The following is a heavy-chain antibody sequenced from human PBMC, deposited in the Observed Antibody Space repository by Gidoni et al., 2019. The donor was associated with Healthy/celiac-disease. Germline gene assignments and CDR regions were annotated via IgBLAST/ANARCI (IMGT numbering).Heavy chain of an antibody. Sequence: EVQLLESGGGWVQPGGSLRLSCAASGFPFRRYAMSWVRQAPGKGLEWVSAISGSGGSTYYADSVKGRFTISRDNSKNTLYLQMNSLRAEDTAVYYCAASTAYRSVHPEWMIDYWGQGTLVTVSS. D-gene: IGHD3-16*01. CDR3: AASTAYRSVHPEWMIDY. V-gene: IGHV3-23*01. CDR2: ISGSGGST. J-gene: IGHJ4*02. CDR1: GFPFRRYA.